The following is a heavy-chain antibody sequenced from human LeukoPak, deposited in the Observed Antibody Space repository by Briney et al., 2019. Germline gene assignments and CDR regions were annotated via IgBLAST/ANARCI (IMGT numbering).Heavy chain of an antibody. CDR3: AKDLRSTLWLPY. V-gene: IGHV3-23*01. J-gene: IGHJ4*02. CDR2: ISGGGGST. CDR1: GFTFSSYG. Sequence: GGSLRLSCAASGFTFSSYGMSWVRQAPGKGLEWVSVISGGGGSTYYADSVKGRFTISRDNSKNTLYLQMNSLRAEDTAVYYCAKDLRSTLWLPYWGQGTLVTVSS. D-gene: IGHD3-10*01.